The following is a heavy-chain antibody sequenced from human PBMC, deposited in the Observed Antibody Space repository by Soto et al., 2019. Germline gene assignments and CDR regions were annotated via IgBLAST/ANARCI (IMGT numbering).Heavy chain of an antibody. D-gene: IGHD6-6*01. Sequence: PGGSLRLSCAASGFTFSSYGMHWVRQAPGKGLEWVAVISYDGSNKYYADSVKGRFTISRDNSKNTLYLQMNSLRAEDTAVYYCAKPRSIAAYFDYWGQGTLVTVSS. V-gene: IGHV3-30*18. CDR1: GFTFSSYG. J-gene: IGHJ4*02. CDR2: ISYDGSNK. CDR3: AKPRSIAAYFDY.